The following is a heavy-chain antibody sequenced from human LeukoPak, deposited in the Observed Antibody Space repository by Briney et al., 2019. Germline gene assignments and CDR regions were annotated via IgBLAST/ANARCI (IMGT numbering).Heavy chain of an antibody. Sequence: ASVKVSCKASGYTFTSYGISWVRQAPGQGLEWMGWISAYNGNTNYAQKLQGRVTMTTDASTSTAYMELRSLRSDDTAVYYCARGRGGTKKYYFDYWGQGTLVTVSS. CDR3: ARGRGGTKKYYFDY. CDR1: GYTFTSYG. J-gene: IGHJ4*02. D-gene: IGHD3-16*01. CDR2: ISAYNGNT. V-gene: IGHV1-18*01.